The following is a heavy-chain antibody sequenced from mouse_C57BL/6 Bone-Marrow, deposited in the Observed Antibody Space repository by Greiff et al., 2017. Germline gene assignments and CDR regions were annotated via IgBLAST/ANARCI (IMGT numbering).Heavy chain of an antibody. Sequence: VQLQQPGAELVKPGASVKLSCKASGYTFTSYWMHWVKQRPGQGLEWIGMIHPNSGSTNYNEKFKSKATLTVDKSSNTAYMQLSSLTSEDSAVYYCARWGGLYYFDYWGQGTTLTVSS. V-gene: IGHV1-64*01. J-gene: IGHJ2*01. D-gene: IGHD3-3*01. CDR2: IHPNSGST. CDR3: ARWGGLYYFDY. CDR1: GYTFTSYW.